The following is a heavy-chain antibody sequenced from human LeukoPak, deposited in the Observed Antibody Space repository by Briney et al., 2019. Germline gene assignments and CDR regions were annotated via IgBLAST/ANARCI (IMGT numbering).Heavy chain of an antibody. CDR2: ISYSGST. CDR3: ARYVWGSYPTFEDC. D-gene: IGHD3-16*02. J-gene: IGHJ4*02. V-gene: IGHV4-59*01. Sequence: SETLSLICTVSGGSISSYYWSWIRQPPGKGLEWIGYISYSGSTNYNPSLKSRVTISVDTSKNQFSLKLSSVTAADTAVYYCARYVWGSYPTFEDCWGQGTLVTVSS. CDR1: GGSISSYY.